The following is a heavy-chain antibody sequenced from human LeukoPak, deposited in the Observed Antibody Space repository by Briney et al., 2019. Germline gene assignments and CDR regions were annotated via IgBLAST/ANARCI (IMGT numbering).Heavy chain of an antibody. V-gene: IGHV3-23*01. Sequence: GGSLRLSCAASGFTFSSYAMSWVRQAPGKGLEWVSAISGSGGSTYYADSVKGRFTISRDNSKNTLYLQMNSLRAEGTAVYYCAKTRVDSSGYYYVYYWGQGTLVTVSS. CDR1: GFTFSSYA. D-gene: IGHD3-22*01. J-gene: IGHJ4*02. CDR3: AKTRVDSSGYYYVYY. CDR2: ISGSGGST.